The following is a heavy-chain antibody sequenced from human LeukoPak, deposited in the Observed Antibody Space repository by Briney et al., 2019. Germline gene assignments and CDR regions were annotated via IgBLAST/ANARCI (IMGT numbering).Heavy chain of an antibody. CDR2: INQNGGEE. V-gene: IGHV3-7*01. CDR3: ARVGGYGGLGY. J-gene: IGHJ4*02. Sequence: GGSLRLSCAASGFTFSSYSMNWVRQAPGKGLEWVANINQNGGEEYYMDSVKGRSTISRDNAKKSLYLQMNSLRVEDTAVYYCARVGGYGGLGYWGQGTLVTVSS. D-gene: IGHD5-12*01. CDR1: GFTFSSYS.